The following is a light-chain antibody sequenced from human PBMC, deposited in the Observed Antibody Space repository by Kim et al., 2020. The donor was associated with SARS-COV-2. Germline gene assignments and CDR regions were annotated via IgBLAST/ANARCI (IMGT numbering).Light chain of an antibody. V-gene: IGLV6-57*01. CDR3: HSYDSTHWV. Sequence: LTQPPSVSESPGTTVTISCTRTGGAITTAYVQWFKHRPGSSPLTVIYGDHQRPSGVPTRFSGSIDVSSNSASLTISGLRTEDEANYYCHSYDSTHWVLGGGTQLTVL. J-gene: IGLJ3*02. CDR2: GDH. CDR1: GGAITTAY.